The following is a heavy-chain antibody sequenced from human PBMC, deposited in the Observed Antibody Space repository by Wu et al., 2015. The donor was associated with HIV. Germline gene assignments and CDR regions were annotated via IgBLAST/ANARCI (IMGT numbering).Heavy chain of an antibody. V-gene: IGHV1-2*02. CDR3: ARIAPKGGPQYYFDY. D-gene: IGHD2-21*01. CDR1: GYTFTRYV. CDR2: INPNSGGT. Sequence: QVQLVQSGTEVKKPGASVKVSCKASGYTFTRYVMSWLRQAPGQGLEWMGWINPNSGGTNYAQKFQGRVTMTRDTSISTAYMELSRLRSDDTAVYYCARIAPKGGPQYYFDYWGQGTLVTVSS. J-gene: IGHJ4*02.